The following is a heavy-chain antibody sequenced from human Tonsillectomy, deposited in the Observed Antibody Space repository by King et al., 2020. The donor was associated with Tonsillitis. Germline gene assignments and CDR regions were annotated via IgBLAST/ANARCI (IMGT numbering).Heavy chain of an antibody. V-gene: IGHV4-39*01. CDR3: ARLELRGMTYYGMDV. CDR2: IYYSGST. CDR1: GGSISSSSYY. D-gene: IGHD1-7*01. J-gene: IGHJ6*02. Sequence: QLQESGPGLVKPSETLSLTCTVSGGSISSSSYYWGWIRQPPGKGLEWIWNIYYSGSTDYSPSLRSRVTISVDTSKNLFSLGLTSVTAADTAVYYCARLELRGMTYYGMDVWGQGTTVTVSS.